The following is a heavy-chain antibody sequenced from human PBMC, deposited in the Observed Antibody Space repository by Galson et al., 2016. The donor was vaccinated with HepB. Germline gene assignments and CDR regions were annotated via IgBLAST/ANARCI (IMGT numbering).Heavy chain of an antibody. CDR1: GGSISSSTNA. CDR3: ARSNGRNFNRRAFGI. V-gene: IGHV4-39*01. Sequence: SETLSLTCGVSGGSISSSTNAWAWIRQPPGKGLEWIATIYDIGSPYYNPSLKSRVTISVDTSKRQCSLKCTSVIAADTAMYFCARSNGRNFNRRAFGIWGQGTMVTVSS. J-gene: IGHJ3*02. D-gene: IGHD2-8*01. CDR2: IYDIGSP.